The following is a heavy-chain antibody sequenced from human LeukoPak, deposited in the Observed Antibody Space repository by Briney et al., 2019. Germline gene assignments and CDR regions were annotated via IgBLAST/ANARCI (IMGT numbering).Heavy chain of an antibody. CDR3: ATLGSGSYYAAPYIFDY. V-gene: IGHV1-18*01. D-gene: IGHD3-10*01. Sequence: GASVKVPCKASGYTFTSYGISWVRQAPGQGLEWMGWISAYNGNTNYAQKLQGRVAMTTDTSTSTAYMELRSLRSDDTAVYYCATLGSGSYYAAPYIFDYWGQGTLVTVSS. CDR1: GYTFTSYG. CDR2: ISAYNGNT. J-gene: IGHJ4*02.